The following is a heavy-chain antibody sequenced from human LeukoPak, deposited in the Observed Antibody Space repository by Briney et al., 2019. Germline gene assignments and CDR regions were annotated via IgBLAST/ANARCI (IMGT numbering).Heavy chain of an antibody. CDR2: ISGSGGST. CDR3: AKYTGAGPLYGMDV. V-gene: IGHV3-23*01. Sequence: GGSLRLSCAASGFTFSSYAMSWVRQAPGKGLEWVSAISGSGGSTYYADSVKGRFTISRDNSKNTLYLQMNSLRVGDTAVYYCAKYTGAGPLYGMDVWGQGTTVTVSS. D-gene: IGHD6-13*01. CDR1: GFTFSSYA. J-gene: IGHJ6*02.